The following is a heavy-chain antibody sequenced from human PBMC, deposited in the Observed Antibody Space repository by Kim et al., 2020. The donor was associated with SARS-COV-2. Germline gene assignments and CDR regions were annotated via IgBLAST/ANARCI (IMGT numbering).Heavy chain of an antibody. CDR2: VSYDGSNR. J-gene: IGHJ4*02. D-gene: IGHD3-10*01. CDR1: GFTFSDYA. Sequence: GGSLRLSCAASGFTFSDYALHWVRQAPGKGLEWVAVVSYDGSNRVYADSVKGRFSISRDKSKNTLYLQMDSLRAEDTAVYYCAREIFSMVRGLYSSYFDYWGQGTLVTVSS. CDR3: AREIFSMVRGLYSSYFDY. V-gene: IGHV3-30-3*01.